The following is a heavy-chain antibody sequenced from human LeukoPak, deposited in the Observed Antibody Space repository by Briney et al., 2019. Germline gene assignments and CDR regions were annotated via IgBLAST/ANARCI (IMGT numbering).Heavy chain of an antibody. V-gene: IGHV1-2*06. J-gene: IGHJ4*02. D-gene: IGHD1-26*01. Sequence: ASVKVSCKASGHTFTGYYMHWVRQAPGQGLEWMGRINPNSGGTNYAQKFQGRVTMTRDTSISTAYMELSRLRSDDTAVYYCARESVGATRTFDYWGQGTLVTVSS. CDR2: INPNSGGT. CDR3: ARESVGATRTFDY. CDR1: GHTFTGYY.